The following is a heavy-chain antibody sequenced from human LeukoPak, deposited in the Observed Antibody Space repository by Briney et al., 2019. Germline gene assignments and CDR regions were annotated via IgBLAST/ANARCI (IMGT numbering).Heavy chain of an antibody. V-gene: IGHV3-21*01. J-gene: IGHJ4*02. CDR2: ISSSSSYI. CDR3: ARDPFLLEPTRYFDY. CDR1: GFTFSSYS. D-gene: IGHD1-1*01. Sequence: KTGGSLRLSCAASGFTFSSYSMNWVRQAPGKGLEWVPSISSSSSYIYYADSVKGRFTISRDNAKNSLYLQMNSLRAEDTAVYYCARDPFLLEPTRYFDYWGQGTLVTVSS.